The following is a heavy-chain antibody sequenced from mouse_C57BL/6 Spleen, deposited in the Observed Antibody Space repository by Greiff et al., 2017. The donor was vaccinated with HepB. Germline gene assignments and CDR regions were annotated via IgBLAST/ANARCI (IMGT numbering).Heavy chain of an antibody. CDR1: GFTFSSYA. D-gene: IGHD2-5*01. CDR3: ARDLDYSIYYYAMDY. Sequence: EVQGVESGGGLVKPGGSLKLSCAASGFTFSSYAMSWVRQTPEKRLEWVATISDGGSYTYYPDNVKGRFTISRDNAKNNLYLQMSNLKSEDTAMYYCARDLDYSIYYYAMDYWGQGTSVTVAS. V-gene: IGHV5-4*01. CDR2: ISDGGSYT. J-gene: IGHJ4*01.